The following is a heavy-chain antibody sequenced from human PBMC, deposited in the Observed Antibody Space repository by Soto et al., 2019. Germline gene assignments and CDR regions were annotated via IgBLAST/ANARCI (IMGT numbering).Heavy chain of an antibody. CDR2: ISADSSYI. V-gene: IGHV3-21*06. CDR1: GFIFSAYT. CDR3: ATPYYFNH. Sequence: GSLKLSCAASGFIFSAYTMNWVRQAPGKGLEWLSSISADSSYIHYADSLRGRFTASRDNARNSLYLQIDSLGVEDTAVYYCATPYYFNHWGPGTLVTVSS. J-gene: IGHJ4*02.